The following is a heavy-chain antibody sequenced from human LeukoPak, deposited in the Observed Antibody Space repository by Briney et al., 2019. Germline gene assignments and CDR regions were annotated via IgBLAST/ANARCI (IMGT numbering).Heavy chain of an antibody. CDR2: IKSDGSET. J-gene: IGHJ6*02. Sequence: GGSLRLSCAASGFTFSSYWMHWVRQAPGKGLMWVSRIKSDGSETSYADSVKGRFTISRDNARNTSYLQMNSLRPGDTAIYYCASDRVFYGLDVWGQGTTVTVSS. CDR1: GFTFSSYW. V-gene: IGHV3-74*01. CDR3: ASDRVFYGLDV.